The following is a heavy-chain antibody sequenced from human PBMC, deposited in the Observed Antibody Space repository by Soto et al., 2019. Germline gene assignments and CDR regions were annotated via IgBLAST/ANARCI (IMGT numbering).Heavy chain of an antibody. V-gene: IGHV4-30-4*01. D-gene: IGHD5-18*01. CDR2: ISYSGTT. CDR1: GDSIRSSNNY. CDR3: ARGRAYSYGLDP. Sequence: TSETLSLTCTFSGDSIRSSNNYWSWIRQPPGEGLEWIGFISYSGTTSYSPSLKSRLAISLDTSKNQFSLSLSSVTAADTAVYYCARGRAYSYGLDPWGQGTLVTVS. J-gene: IGHJ5*02.